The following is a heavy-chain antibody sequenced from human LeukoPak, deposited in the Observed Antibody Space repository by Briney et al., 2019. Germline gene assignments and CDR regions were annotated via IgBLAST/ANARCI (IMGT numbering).Heavy chain of an antibody. Sequence: PGGSLRLSCAASGFTFSSYGMRWARQAPGKGLEWVAVISYDGSNKYYADSVKGRFTISRDNSKNTLYLQMNSLRAEDTAVYYCAKGVVVITTAGGVDYWGQGTLVTVSS. CDR2: ISYDGSNK. CDR3: AKGVVVITTAGGVDY. D-gene: IGHD3-22*01. CDR1: GFTFSSYG. V-gene: IGHV3-30*18. J-gene: IGHJ4*02.